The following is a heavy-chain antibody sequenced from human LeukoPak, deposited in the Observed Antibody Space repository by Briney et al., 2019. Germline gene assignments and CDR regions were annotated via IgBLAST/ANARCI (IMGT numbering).Heavy chain of an antibody. CDR2: IYTSRST. V-gene: IGHV4-4*07. J-gene: IGHJ6*03. Sequence: SETLSLTCTVSGGSISSYYWSWIRQPAGKGLEWIGRIYTSRSTNYNPSLKSRVTMSVDTSKNQFSLKLSSVTAADTAVYYCARDRNSSSWYYYYYYMDVWGKGTTVTISS. D-gene: IGHD6-13*01. CDR1: GGSISSYY. CDR3: ARDRNSSSWYYYYYYMDV.